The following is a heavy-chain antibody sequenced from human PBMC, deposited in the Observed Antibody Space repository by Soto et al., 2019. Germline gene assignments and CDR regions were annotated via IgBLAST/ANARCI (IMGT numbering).Heavy chain of an antibody. V-gene: IGHV4-30-2*01. CDR3: ARELLFYDSDGFSWDDAFDI. D-gene: IGHD3-22*01. Sequence: QMHLQESGSGLVKPSQTLSLTCAVSGGSLSSSAYSWSWIRQPPGKGLEWIGFIYQSGSTYYNPSLKSRVTMSLDRPKNQFSLKLSSVTAADTAVYYCARELLFYDSDGFSWDDAFDIWGQGTTVIVSS. J-gene: IGHJ3*02. CDR2: IYQSGST. CDR1: GGSLSSSAYS.